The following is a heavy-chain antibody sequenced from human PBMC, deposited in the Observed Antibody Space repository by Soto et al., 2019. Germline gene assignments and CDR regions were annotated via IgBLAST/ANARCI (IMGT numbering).Heavy chain of an antibody. J-gene: IGHJ4*02. CDR2: MNPNSGNT. V-gene: IGHV1-8*01. CDR1: GYTFTSYD. CDR3: ARALSSSSSGDFDY. D-gene: IGHD6-6*01. Sequence: ASVKVSCKASGYTFTSYDINWVRQATGQGLEWMGWMNPNSGNTGYAQKFQGRVTMTRNTSISTAYMELSSLRSEDTAVYYCARALSSSSSGDFDYWGQGTLVTVSS.